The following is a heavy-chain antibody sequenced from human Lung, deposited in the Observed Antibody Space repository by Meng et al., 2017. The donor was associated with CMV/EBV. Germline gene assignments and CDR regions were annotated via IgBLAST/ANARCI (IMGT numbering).Heavy chain of an antibody. CDR3: ARNRGYSYGLGAY. CDR1: GFSFGDYY. CDR2: ISSSGSPI. D-gene: IGHD5-18*01. J-gene: IGHJ4*02. V-gene: IGHV3-11*01. Sequence: SLSLXSPASGFSFGDYYMSCIRQAPGGGLEWVSYISSSGSPINYADSVKGRFTIYRDNAKNSLYLQMNSLRAEDTAVYDCARNRGYSYGLGAYWGQGTLVTVSS.